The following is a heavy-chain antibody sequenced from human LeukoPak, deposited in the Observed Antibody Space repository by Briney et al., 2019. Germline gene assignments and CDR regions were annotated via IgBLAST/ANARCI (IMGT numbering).Heavy chain of an antibody. V-gene: IGHV1-69*04. CDR3: ARDRMPVLRFLEWLPRDGMDV. CDR2: IIPILGIA. CDR1: GGTFSSYA. Sequence: GSSVKVSCKASGGTFSSYAISWVRQAPGQGLEWMGRIIPILGIANYAQKFQGRVTMTRDTSTSTVYMELSSLRSEDTAVYYCARDRMPVLRFLEWLPRDGMDVWGQGTTVTVSS. D-gene: IGHD3-3*01. J-gene: IGHJ6*02.